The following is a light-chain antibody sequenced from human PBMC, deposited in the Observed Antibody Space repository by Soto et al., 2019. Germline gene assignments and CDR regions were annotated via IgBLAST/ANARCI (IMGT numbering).Light chain of an antibody. V-gene: IGKV3-20*01. J-gene: IGKJ3*01. CDR2: GAS. CDR3: QQYGSSPLFT. CDR1: QSVSSSY. Sequence: EIVLTQSPGTLSLSPGERATLSCRASQSVSSSYLAWYQQKPGQAPRPLIYGASSRATGMPDRFSGSGSGTDFTLTISRLEPEDFAVYYCQQYGSSPLFTCGPGTKVDIK.